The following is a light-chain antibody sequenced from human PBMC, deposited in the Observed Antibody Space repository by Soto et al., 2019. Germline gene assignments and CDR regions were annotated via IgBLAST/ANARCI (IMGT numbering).Light chain of an antibody. CDR3: QTWGTGIQV. V-gene: IGLV4-69*01. J-gene: IGLJ2*01. Sequence: QSVLTQSPSASASLGASVKLTCTLSSGHSSYAIAWHQQQPEKGPRYLMKVNSDGSHSKGDGIPDRFSGSSSGAERYLTIPSLQSEDEADYHCQTWGTGIQVFGGGTKLTVL. CDR2: VNSDGSH. CDR1: SGHSSYA.